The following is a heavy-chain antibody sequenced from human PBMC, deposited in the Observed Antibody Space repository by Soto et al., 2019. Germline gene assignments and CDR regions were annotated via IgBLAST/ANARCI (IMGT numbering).Heavy chain of an antibody. D-gene: IGHD6-13*01. J-gene: IGHJ4*02. CDR2: IYYGGST. V-gene: IGHV4-59*01. Sequence: PSETLSLTCTVSGGSISSFYWSWIRQPPGKGLEWIGYIYYGGSTNYNPSLKSRVTISVDTSKNQFSLKLSSVTAADTAVYYCARMAAALDYWGQGTLVTVSS. CDR1: GGSISSFY. CDR3: ARMAAALDY.